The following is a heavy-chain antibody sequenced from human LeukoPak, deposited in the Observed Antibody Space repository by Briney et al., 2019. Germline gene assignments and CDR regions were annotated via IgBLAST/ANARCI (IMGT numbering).Heavy chain of an antibody. CDR2: ISAYNGNT. CDR1: GYTFTSYG. CDR3: ARVRRGYSYGYYYYYMDV. V-gene: IGHV1-18*01. J-gene: IGHJ6*03. Sequence: GASVKVSCKASGYTFTSYGISWVRQAPGQGLEWMGWISAYNGNTNYAQKLQGRVTMTTDTSTSTAYMELRSLRSDDTAVYYCARVRRGYSYGYYYYYMDVWGKGTTVTVSS. D-gene: IGHD5-18*01.